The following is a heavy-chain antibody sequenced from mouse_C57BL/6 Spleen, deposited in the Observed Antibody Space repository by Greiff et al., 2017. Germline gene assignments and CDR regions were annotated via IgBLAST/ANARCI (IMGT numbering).Heavy chain of an antibody. Sequence: QVQLQQPGAELVKPGASVKLSCKASGYTFTSYWMHWVKQRPGQGLEWIGMIHPNSGSTNYNEKFKSKATLTVEKSSTPAYMQLSSLTSEDSAVYCCARCCGSSYGYAMHYRGQGTSGPASS. CDR2: IHPNSGST. J-gene: IGHJ4*01. CDR3: ARCCGSSYGYAMHY. V-gene: IGHV1-64*01. D-gene: IGHD1-1*01. CDR1: GYTFTSYW.